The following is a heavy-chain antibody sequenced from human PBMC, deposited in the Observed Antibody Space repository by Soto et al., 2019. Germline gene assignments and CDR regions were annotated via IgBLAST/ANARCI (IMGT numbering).Heavy chain of an antibody. CDR1: GGSASSGENY. CDR2: TYYNGAT. J-gene: IGHJ4*02. Sequence: TLSLPGTVPGGSASSGENYWTWIRQAPGKGLEWIGFTYYNGATSYNPSLERRLSISVDASKNQFSLRLRSVSAADTAVYYCARGLGDARYDFWGQGTLVTVSS. V-gene: IGHV4-30-4*01. CDR3: ARGLGDARYDF. D-gene: IGHD4-17*01.